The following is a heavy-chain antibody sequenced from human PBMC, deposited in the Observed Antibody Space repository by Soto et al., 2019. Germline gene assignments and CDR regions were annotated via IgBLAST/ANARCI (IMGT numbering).Heavy chain of an antibody. CDR3: ARDRQVAGRYFDWLRNWFDP. CDR1: GGTFSSYT. D-gene: IGHD3-9*01. J-gene: IGHJ5*02. CDR2: IIPILGIA. V-gene: IGHV1-69*04. Sequence: EASVKVSCKASGGTFSSYTISWVRQAPGQGLEWMGRIIPILGIANYAQKFQGRVTITADKSTSTAYMELSSLRSEDTAVYYCARDRQVAGRYFDWLRNWFDPWGQGTLVTVSS.